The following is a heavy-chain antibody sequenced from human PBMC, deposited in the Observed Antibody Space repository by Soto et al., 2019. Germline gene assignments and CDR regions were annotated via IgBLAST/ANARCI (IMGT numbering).Heavy chain of an antibody. CDR1: GFTFTSSA. CDR2: IVVGSGNT. V-gene: IGHV1-58*01. CDR3: AAATYGDYYYYGMDV. D-gene: IGHD4-17*01. J-gene: IGHJ6*02. Sequence: ASVKVSCKASGFTFTSSAVQWVRQARGQRLEWIGWIVVGSGNTNYAQKFQERVTITRDMSTSTAYMELSSLRSEDTAVYYCAAATYGDYYYYGMDVWGQGTTVTVSS.